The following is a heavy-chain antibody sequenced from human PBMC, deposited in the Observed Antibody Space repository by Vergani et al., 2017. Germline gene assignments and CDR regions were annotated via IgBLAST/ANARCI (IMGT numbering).Heavy chain of an antibody. J-gene: IGHJ4*02. Sequence: QLQLHKSGPGLVKPSETLSLTCTLPGGSISSSSHFWGWLRQTTGKGLEWIGSIYYSGSTYYNPSLKSRVTISVDTSKNQFSLKLSSVTAADTAVYYCARRTTMVRGVLEIARYYFDYWGQGTLVTVSS. CDR2: IYYSGST. V-gene: IGHV4-39*01. CDR1: GGSISSSSHF. CDR3: ARRTTMVRGVLEIARYYFDY. D-gene: IGHD3-10*01.